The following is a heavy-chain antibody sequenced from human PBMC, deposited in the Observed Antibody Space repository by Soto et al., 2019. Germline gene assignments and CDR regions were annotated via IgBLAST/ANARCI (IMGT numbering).Heavy chain of an antibody. CDR2: IDPSDSYT. Sequence: LGESLKISCKGSGYSFTSYWISWVRQMPGKGLEWMGRIDPSDSYTNYSPSFQGHVTISADKSISTAYLQWSSLKASDTAMYYCASTYYYDSSSYYAFDIWGQGTIVTVS. J-gene: IGHJ3*02. CDR3: ASTYYYDSSSYYAFDI. D-gene: IGHD3-22*01. CDR1: GYSFTSYW. V-gene: IGHV5-10-1*01.